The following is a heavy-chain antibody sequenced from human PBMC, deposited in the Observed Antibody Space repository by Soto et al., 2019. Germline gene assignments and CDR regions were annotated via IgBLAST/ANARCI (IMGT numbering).Heavy chain of an antibody. J-gene: IGHJ4*02. CDR2: IYYSGST. D-gene: IGHD2-2*02. V-gene: IGHV4-59*01. CDR1: GGSISSYY. CDR3: ARVGSHCSSTSCYIPYYFDY. Sequence: SETLSLTCTVSGGSISSYYWSWIRQPPGKGLEWIGYIYYSGSTNYNPSLKSRVTISVDTSKNQFSLKLSSVTAADTAVYYCARVGSHCSSTSCYIPYYFDYWGQGTLVTVSS.